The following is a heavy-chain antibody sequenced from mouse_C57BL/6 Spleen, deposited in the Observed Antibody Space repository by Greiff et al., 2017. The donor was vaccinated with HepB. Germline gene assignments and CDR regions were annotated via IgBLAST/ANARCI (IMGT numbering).Heavy chain of an antibody. J-gene: IGHJ2*01. V-gene: IGHV14-3*01. CDR1: GFNIKNTY. D-gene: IGHD2-1*01. CDR3: VGNSPFDY. CDR2: IDPANGNT. Sequence: EVNVVESVAELVRPGASVKLSCTASGFNIKNTYMHWVKQRPEQGLEWIGRIDPANGNTKYAPKFQGKATITADTSSNTAYLQLSSLTSEDTAIYYCVGNSPFDYWGQGTTLTVSS.